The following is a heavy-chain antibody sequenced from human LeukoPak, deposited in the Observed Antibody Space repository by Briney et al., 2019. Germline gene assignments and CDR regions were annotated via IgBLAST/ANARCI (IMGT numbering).Heavy chain of an antibody. D-gene: IGHD6-13*01. V-gene: IGHV6-1*01. Sequence: SQTLSLTCAISGDSVSSSRAAWNWIRQSPSRGLEWLARTHYRSKWYNDYAVSVKSRITINPDTSKNQFSLQLNSVTPEDTAVYYCARGPYSSSWYFDYWGQGTLVTVSS. CDR2: THYRSKWYN. CDR1: GDSVSSSRAA. J-gene: IGHJ4*02. CDR3: ARGPYSSSWYFDY.